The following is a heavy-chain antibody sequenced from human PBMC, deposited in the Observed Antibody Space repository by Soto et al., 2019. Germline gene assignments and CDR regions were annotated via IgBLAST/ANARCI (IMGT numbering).Heavy chain of an antibody. D-gene: IGHD3-22*01. CDR3: ASQPRTYYYDSSGYYFDY. CDR1: GFTFSSYA. Sequence: GGSLRLSCAASGFTFSSYAMSWVRQAPGKGLEWVSAISGSGGSTYYADSVKGRFTISRDNSKNTLYLQMNSLRAEDTAVYYCASQPRTYYYDSSGYYFDYWGQGTLVTVSS. CDR2: ISGSGGST. V-gene: IGHV3-23*01. J-gene: IGHJ4*02.